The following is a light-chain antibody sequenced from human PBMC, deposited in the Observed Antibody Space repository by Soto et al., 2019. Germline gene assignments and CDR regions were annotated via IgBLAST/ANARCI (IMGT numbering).Light chain of an antibody. CDR1: SSDVGAYNY. J-gene: IGLJ1*01. CDR3: SSDIPTRAYV. V-gene: IGLV2-14*01. Sequence: SVLTPAASVSGSRGPSISISCTGTSSDVGAYNYVSWYQQQSGKAPKLMIHEVSNRPSGVSNRFSGSKSGNTASLTISGLQAEDESDYYCSSDIPTRAYVCGTGPKATVL. CDR2: EVS.